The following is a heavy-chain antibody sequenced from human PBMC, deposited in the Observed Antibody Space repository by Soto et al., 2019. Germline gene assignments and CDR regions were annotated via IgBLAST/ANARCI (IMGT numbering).Heavy chain of an antibody. CDR2: ISGSGGST. J-gene: IGHJ2*01. Sequence: EVQLLESGGGLVQPGGSLRLSCAASGFTFSSYAMSWVRQAPGQGLEWVSAISGSGGSTYYADSVKGRFTISRDNSKNTLYLQMNSLRAEDTAVYYCAKLSSSWGGYFDLWGRGTLVTVSS. V-gene: IGHV3-23*01. CDR1: GFTFSSYA. CDR3: AKLSSSWGGYFDL. D-gene: IGHD6-13*01.